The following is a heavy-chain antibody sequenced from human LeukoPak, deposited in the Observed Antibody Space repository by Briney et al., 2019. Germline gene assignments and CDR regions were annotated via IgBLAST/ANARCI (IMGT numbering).Heavy chain of an antibody. CDR3: ARAGGSVAGYNDDYMDV. Sequence: ASVKVSCKASGYTFTGYYMHWVRQAPGQGLEWMGWINPNSGGTNYAQKFQGRVTMTGDTSMRTVYMELNRLRSGDTAVYYCARAGGSVAGYNDDYMDVWGKGTTVTVSS. J-gene: IGHJ6*03. D-gene: IGHD6-19*01. V-gene: IGHV1-2*02. CDR1: GYTFTGYY. CDR2: INPNSGGT.